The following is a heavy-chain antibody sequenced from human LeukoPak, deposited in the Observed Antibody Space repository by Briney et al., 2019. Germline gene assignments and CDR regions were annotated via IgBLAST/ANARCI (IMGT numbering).Heavy chain of an antibody. Sequence: GGSLRLSCTASGFTFGDYAMSWVRQAPGKGLEWVGFIRSKAYGGTTEYAASVKGRFTISRDDSKSIAYLQMNSLKTEDTAVYYCTRYCSSTSCFEDAFDIWGQGTLVTVSS. CDR3: TRYCSSTSCFEDAFDI. CDR1: GFTFGDYA. J-gene: IGHJ4*02. D-gene: IGHD2-2*01. V-gene: IGHV3-49*04. CDR2: IRSKAYGGTT.